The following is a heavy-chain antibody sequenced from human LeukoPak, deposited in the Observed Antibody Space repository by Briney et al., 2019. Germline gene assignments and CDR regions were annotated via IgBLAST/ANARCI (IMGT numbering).Heavy chain of an antibody. CDR1: GYTFTHYY. Sequence: ASVKVSFKTSGYTFTHYYMHWVRQAPGQGLEWMGIINPSGGSTSYAQKFQGRVTLTRDTSMSTAYMELSRLRSDDTAVYYCARESAAGDFHFWGQGTPVTVSS. CDR3: ARESAAGDFHF. V-gene: IGHV1-46*01. J-gene: IGHJ4*02. CDR2: INPSGGST. D-gene: IGHD6-13*01.